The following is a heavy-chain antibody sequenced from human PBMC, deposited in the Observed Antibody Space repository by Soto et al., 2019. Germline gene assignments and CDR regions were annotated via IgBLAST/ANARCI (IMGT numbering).Heavy chain of an antibody. V-gene: IGHV1-69*02. D-gene: IGHD6-13*01. CDR1: GDSFSIYT. Sequence: QVQLVQSGSEVKKPGSSVRVSCKTSGDSFSIYTISWLRQAPGQGLEWVGRVLPFLDITTYSQRFQGRVTITADRSTTTVYMELSSLRSEDTAVYYCASDRDNSNCPNFDSWGQGTLVTVSS. CDR2: VLPFLDIT. CDR3: ASDRDNSNCPNFDS. J-gene: IGHJ4*02.